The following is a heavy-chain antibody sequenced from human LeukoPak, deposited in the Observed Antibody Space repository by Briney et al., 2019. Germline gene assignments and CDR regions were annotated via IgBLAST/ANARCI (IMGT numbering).Heavy chain of an antibody. CDR1: GFTFSNYN. D-gene: IGHD3-9*01. CDR3: ARGGTYYDILTGYRNWFDP. Sequence: PGGSLRLSCAASGFTFSNYNMNWVRQAPGKGLEWVSSISSSSSYIYYADSVKGRFTISRDNAKNSLYLQMNSLRAEDTAVYYCARGGTYYDILTGYRNWFDPWGQGTLVTVSS. V-gene: IGHV3-21*01. CDR2: ISSSSSYI. J-gene: IGHJ5*02.